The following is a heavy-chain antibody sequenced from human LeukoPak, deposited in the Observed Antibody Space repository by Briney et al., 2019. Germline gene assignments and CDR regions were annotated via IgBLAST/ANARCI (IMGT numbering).Heavy chain of an antibody. V-gene: IGHV3-30*02. D-gene: IGHD3-22*01. CDR2: IRYDGSNK. CDR3: AKEGYDSSNYEEKGMDV. Sequence: GGSLRLSCAASGFTFSSYGMHWVRQAPGKGLEWVAFIRYDGSNKYYADSVKGRFTISRDNSKNTLYLQMNSLRAEDTAVYYCAKEGYDSSNYEEKGMDVWGQGTTVTVSS. CDR1: GFTFSSYG. J-gene: IGHJ6*02.